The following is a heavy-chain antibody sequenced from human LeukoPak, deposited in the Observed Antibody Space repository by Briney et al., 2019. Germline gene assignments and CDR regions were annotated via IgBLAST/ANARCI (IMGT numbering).Heavy chain of an antibody. D-gene: IGHD6-13*01. CDR3: ARAKMPGIQTAGRVNYFDS. CDR1: EFTFSSCD. Sequence: PGGSLRLSCAASEFTFSSCDMHWVRQATGKGLEWVSTIDTAGNAWYPDSVKGRFTISRENAKNSLNLQMNSLRVGDTAVYYCARAKMPGIQTAGRVNYFDSWGQGTLVTVSA. CDR2: IDTAGNA. V-gene: IGHV3-13*01. J-gene: IGHJ4*02.